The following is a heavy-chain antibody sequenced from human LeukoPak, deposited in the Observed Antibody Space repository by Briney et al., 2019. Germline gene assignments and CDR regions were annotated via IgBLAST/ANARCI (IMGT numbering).Heavy chain of an antibody. D-gene: IGHD2-21*01. CDR1: GFTFAKFA. CDR3: AKSLYCGGDCYNFQD. CDR2: ISGSGVTT. Sequence: GGSLRLSCAISGFTFAKFAMSWVRQAPGKGLEWVSTISGSGVTTYYADSVKGRFTITRDSSKKTLSLQMNSLRAEDTAVYFCAKSLYCGGDCYNFQDWGQGTLVTVSS. J-gene: IGHJ1*01. V-gene: IGHV3-23*01.